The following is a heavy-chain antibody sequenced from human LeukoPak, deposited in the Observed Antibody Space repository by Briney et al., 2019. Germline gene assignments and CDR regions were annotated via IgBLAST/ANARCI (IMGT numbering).Heavy chain of an antibody. V-gene: IGHV4-59*12. J-gene: IGHJ4*02. D-gene: IGHD4-23*01. CDR2: IYYSGST. CDR1: GGSISSYY. Sequence: SETLSLTCTVSGGSISSYYWSWIRQPPGKGLEWIGSIYYSGSTYYNPSLKSRVTISVDTSKNQFSLKLSSVTAADTAVYYCARVNSRARDRSLDYWGQGTLVTVSS. CDR3: ARVNSRARDRSLDY.